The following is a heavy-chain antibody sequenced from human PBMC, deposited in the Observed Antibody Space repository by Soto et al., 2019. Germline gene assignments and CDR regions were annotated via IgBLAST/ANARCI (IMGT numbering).Heavy chain of an antibody. CDR2: ISGSGGST. Sequence: GGSLRLSCAASGFTFSSYAMSWVRQAPGKGLEWVSAISGSGGSTYYADSVKGRFTISRDNSKNTLYLQMNSLRAEDTAVYYCARLAVAGPYHNWFDPWGQGTLVTVSS. J-gene: IGHJ5*02. CDR3: ARLAVAGPYHNWFDP. V-gene: IGHV3-23*01. D-gene: IGHD6-19*01. CDR1: GFTFSSYA.